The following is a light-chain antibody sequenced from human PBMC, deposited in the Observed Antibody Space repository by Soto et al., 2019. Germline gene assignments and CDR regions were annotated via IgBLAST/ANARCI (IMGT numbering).Light chain of an antibody. V-gene: IGKV3-20*01. CDR1: QSVTSNF. CDR3: QQYGRSPLMYT. CDR2: GAS. Sequence: EIVLTQSPGTLSLSPGERATLSCRASQSVTSNFLAWYQQKPGQAPRLLIYGASTRAAGVPERFSGSGSGTDFTLTITRLEPEDFAVYYCQQYGRSPLMYTFGQGTKLGVK. J-gene: IGKJ2*01.